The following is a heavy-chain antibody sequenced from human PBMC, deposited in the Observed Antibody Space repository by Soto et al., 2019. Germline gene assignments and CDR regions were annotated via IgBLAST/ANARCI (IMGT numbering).Heavy chain of an antibody. Sequence: SETLSLTCAVYGGSFSGYYWSWIRQPPGKGLEWIGEINHSGSTNYNPSLKSRVTISVDTSKNQFSLKLSSVTAADTAVYYCARVQYSSPRTGPYYFDYWGQGTLVTVSS. V-gene: IGHV4-34*01. CDR2: INHSGST. CDR3: ARVQYSSPRTGPYYFDY. CDR1: GGSFSGYY. D-gene: IGHD6-6*01. J-gene: IGHJ4*02.